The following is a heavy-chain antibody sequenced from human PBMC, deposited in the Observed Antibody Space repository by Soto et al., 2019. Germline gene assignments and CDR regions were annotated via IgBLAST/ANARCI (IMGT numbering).Heavy chain of an antibody. Sequence: SGPTLVNPTQTLTLTCTFSGFSLSTSGVGVGWIRQPPGKALEWLALIYWDDDKRYSPSLKSRLTITKDTSKNQVVLTMTNMDPVDTATYYCAHIPLAYCSGGRCHSVWKLGWFDHWAQGTLATVSS. CDR1: GFSLSTSGVG. CDR2: IYWDDDK. D-gene: IGHD2-15*01. CDR3: AHIPLAYCSGGRCHSVWKLGWFDH. V-gene: IGHV2-5*02. J-gene: IGHJ5*02.